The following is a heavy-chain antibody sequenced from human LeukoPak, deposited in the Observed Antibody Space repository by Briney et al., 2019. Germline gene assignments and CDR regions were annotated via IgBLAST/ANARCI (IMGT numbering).Heavy chain of an antibody. Sequence: ASVKVSCKASGYTFTSYYMHWVRQAPGQGLEWMGIINPSGGSTSYAQKFQGRVTMTRDTSTSTVYMELSSLRSEDTAVYYCARVLRGYSGYDLTFDYWGQGTLVTVSS. J-gene: IGHJ4*02. CDR1: GYTFTSYY. D-gene: IGHD5-12*01. V-gene: IGHV1-46*01. CDR2: INPSGGST. CDR3: ARVLRGYSGYDLTFDY.